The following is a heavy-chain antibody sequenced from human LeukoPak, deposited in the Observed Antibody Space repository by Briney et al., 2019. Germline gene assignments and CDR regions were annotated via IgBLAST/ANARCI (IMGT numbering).Heavy chain of an antibody. J-gene: IGHJ5*02. Sequence: ASVKVSCKTSGYTFTNYDINWVRQATGQGLEWMGWMDPNSGNTGYAQKFQGRVTMTRNTSISTAYMELSSLRSEDTAVYYCARPHCSSTDCHPPEWFDPWGQGTLVTVSS. CDR2: MDPNSGNT. V-gene: IGHV1-8*01. CDR1: GYTFTNYD. CDR3: ARPHCSSTDCHPPEWFDP. D-gene: IGHD2-2*01.